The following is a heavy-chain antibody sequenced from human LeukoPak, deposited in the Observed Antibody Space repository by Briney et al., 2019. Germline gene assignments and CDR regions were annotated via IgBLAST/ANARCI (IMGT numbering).Heavy chain of an antibody. CDR2: INHSGST. Sequence: SETLSLTCAAYGGSFNGYYWSCIRQPPGKGLEGIGEINHSGSTNYNPSLKSRGTISVDTAKNQFSLKLSSVTASDTAVYYCERVVTAVRYMDVWGKGTTVTVSS. J-gene: IGHJ6*03. CDR1: GGSFNGYY. D-gene: IGHD2-2*01. V-gene: IGHV4-34*01. CDR3: ERVVTAVRYMDV.